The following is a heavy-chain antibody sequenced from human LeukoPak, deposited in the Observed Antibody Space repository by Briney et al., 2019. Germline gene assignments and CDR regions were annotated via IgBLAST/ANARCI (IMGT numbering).Heavy chain of an antibody. V-gene: IGHV3-30*04. J-gene: IGHJ4*02. CDR2: ISYDGNIK. D-gene: IGHD2-15*01. CDR3: ARDQGVVVIDTTPDYFDY. CDR1: GFTFSDYT. Sequence: GGSLRLSCAPSGFTFSDYTVYWVRLAPGRWLQWVATISYDGNIKYYADSVKGRFTISRDNSKNTLYLQMNSLRAEDTAVYYCARDQGVVVIDTTPDYFDYWGQGTLVTVSS.